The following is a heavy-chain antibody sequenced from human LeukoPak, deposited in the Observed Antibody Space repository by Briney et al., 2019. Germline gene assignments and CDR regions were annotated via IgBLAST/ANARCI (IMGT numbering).Heavy chain of an antibody. CDR1: GGSISSYY. D-gene: IGHD2-2*01. J-gene: IGHJ2*01. V-gene: IGHV4-4*07. CDR2: IYTSGST. CDR3: ARVPDCSSTGCYGADWYFDL. Sequence: SETLSLTCTVSGGSISSYYWSWIRQPAGKGLEWIGRIYTSGSTNYNPSLKSRVTMSVDTSKNQFSLKLSSVTAADTAVYYCARVPDCSSTGCYGADWYFDLWGRGTLVTVSS.